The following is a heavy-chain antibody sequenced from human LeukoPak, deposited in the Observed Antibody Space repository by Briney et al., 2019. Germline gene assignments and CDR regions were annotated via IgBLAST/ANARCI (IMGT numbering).Heavy chain of an antibody. CDR2: VRTTGGGETT. CDR3: TAGLGKADDDS. J-gene: IGHJ4*02. D-gene: IGHD4-11*01. CDR1: GFIFKNAW. Sequence: GGSLRLSCEGSGFIFKNAWMSWIRQAPAKGLEWLGRVRTTGGGETTDYGAPVRGRFTISRDDSKSTVYLQMNSLETEDTGIYYCTAGLGKADDDSWGQGTLVTVSS. V-gene: IGHV3-15*01.